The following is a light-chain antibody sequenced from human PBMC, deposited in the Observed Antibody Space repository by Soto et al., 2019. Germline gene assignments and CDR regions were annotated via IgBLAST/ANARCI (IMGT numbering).Light chain of an antibody. J-gene: IGLJ3*02. CDR1: SSDVINYNY. Sequence: QAVLTQPASVSGSPGQSITISCSGSSSDVINYNYVSWYQQHPGQAPKLMIYEVNNRPSGISNRFSGSKSGNTASLTISGLQAEDEADYYCCSYAGSFTWVFGGGTKLTVL. CDR2: EVN. V-gene: IGLV2-14*01. CDR3: CSYAGSFTWV.